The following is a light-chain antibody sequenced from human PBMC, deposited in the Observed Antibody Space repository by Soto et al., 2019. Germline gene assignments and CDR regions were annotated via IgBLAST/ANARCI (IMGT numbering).Light chain of an antibody. CDR3: GSWDSTLRVVV. CDR1: RSNIGSHY. CDR2: DND. J-gene: IGLJ3*02. V-gene: IGLV1-51*01. Sequence: QSVLTQPPSVSAAPGQKVTVSCSGSRSNIGSHYVSWYQQFPGTAPKLLFYDNDKRPSGIPDRFSAAKSGTSATLGITGLQTGDEADYYCGSWDSTLRVVVFGGGTKLTVL.